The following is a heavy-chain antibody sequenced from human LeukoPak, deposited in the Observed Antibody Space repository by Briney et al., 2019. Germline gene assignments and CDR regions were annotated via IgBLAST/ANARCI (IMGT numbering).Heavy chain of an antibody. J-gene: IGHJ6*02. V-gene: IGHV3-30*03. Sequence: GGSLRLSCAASGFTFSSYGMHWVRQAPGKGLEWVAVISYDGSNKYYADSVKGRFTISRDNSKNTLYLQMNSLRAEDTAVYYCARDRASGSYQVSFCYDLDVWGLGTTVTVSS. CDR1: GFTFSSYG. D-gene: IGHD3-10*01. CDR2: ISYDGSNK. CDR3: ARDRASGSYQVSFCYDLDV.